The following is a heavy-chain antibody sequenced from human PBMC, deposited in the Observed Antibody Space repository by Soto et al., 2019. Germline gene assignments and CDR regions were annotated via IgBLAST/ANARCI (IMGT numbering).Heavy chain of an antibody. CDR1: GGSISSSSYY. CDR2: IYYSGST. CDR3: ARPSLSCSGGSCYAFDI. D-gene: IGHD2-15*01. V-gene: IGHV4-39*01. J-gene: IGHJ3*02. Sequence: SETLSLTCTVSGGSISSSSYYWGWIRQPPGKGLEWIGSIYYSGSTYYNPSLKSRVTISVDTSKNQFSLKLSSVTAADTAVYYCARPSLSCSGGSCYAFDIWGQGTMVTVSS.